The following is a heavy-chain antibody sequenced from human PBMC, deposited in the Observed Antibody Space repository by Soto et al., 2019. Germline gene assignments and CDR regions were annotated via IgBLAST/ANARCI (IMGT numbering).Heavy chain of an antibody. CDR2: IRSKAYGGTT. J-gene: IGHJ6*02. Sequence: GGSLRLSCTASGFTFGDYAMSWFRQAPGKGLEWVGFIRSKAYGGTTEYAASVKGRFTISRDDSKSIAHLQMNSLKTEDTAVYYCTRDGDLYDSSGYYYYYGMDVWGQGTTVTVS. CDR3: TRDGDLYDSSGYYYYYGMDV. D-gene: IGHD3-22*01. V-gene: IGHV3-49*03. CDR1: GFTFGDYA.